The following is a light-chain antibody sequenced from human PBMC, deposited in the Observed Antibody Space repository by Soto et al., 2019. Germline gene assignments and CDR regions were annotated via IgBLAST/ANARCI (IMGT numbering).Light chain of an antibody. J-gene: IGKJ5*01. Sequence: IVLTQSPDTLSLSPGERATLSCRASQSVSSNYLAWYQQKLGQAPRLLIYDASRRATGIPDRFSGSGSATDFTLTISRLEPEDFAVYYCQHYGRSPTFGQGTRLEIK. CDR3: QHYGRSPT. V-gene: IGKV3-20*01. CDR2: DAS. CDR1: QSVSSNY.